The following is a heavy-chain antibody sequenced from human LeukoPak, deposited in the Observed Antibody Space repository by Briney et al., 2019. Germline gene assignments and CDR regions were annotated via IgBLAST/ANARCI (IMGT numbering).Heavy chain of an antibody. D-gene: IGHD3-16*01. Sequence: AGGSLRLSCAASGFTFSRDWMHWVRQAPGKGPAWVSRINPDGTSTSYADSVKGRFTISRDNAKNTLYLQISSVRAEDTAVYYCARDMWGTCDYWGQGTLVTVSS. CDR1: GFTFSRDW. V-gene: IGHV3-74*01. CDR2: INPDGTST. J-gene: IGHJ4*02. CDR3: ARDMWGTCDY.